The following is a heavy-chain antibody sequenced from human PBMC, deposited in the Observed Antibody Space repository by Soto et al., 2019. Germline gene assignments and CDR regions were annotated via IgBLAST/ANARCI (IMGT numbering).Heavy chain of an antibody. CDR2: INHSGST. CDR3: ATRITVFGLLIPPFDP. D-gene: IGHD3-3*01. CDR1: GGSFSGYY. Sequence: SETLSLTCAVYGGSFSGYYWSWIRQPPGKGLEWIGEINHSGSTNYNPSLKSRVTMSVDTSKNQFSLRLSSVTAADTAIYYCATRITVFGLLIPPFDPWGQGTQVTV. J-gene: IGHJ5*02. V-gene: IGHV4-34*01.